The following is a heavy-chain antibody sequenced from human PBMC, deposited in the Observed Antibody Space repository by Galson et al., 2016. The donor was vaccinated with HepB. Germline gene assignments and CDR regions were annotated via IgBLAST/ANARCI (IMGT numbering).Heavy chain of an antibody. D-gene: IGHD3-16*01. Sequence: SLRLSCAASGFTFSTYSMNWVRQAPGKGLEWVSFISITSGYKYYADSLKGQVTISRDNAQNSLYLQMNSLRAEDTAVYYCARPPEGDRRYFDLWGRDTLVTVSS. V-gene: IGHV3-21*01. CDR3: ARPPEGDRRYFDL. CDR1: GFTFSTYS. J-gene: IGHJ2*01. CDR2: ISITSGYK.